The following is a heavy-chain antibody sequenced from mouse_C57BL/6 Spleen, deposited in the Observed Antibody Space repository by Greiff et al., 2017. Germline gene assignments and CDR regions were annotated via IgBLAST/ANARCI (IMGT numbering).Heavy chain of an antibody. CDR3: ARREVTTAMDY. CDR2: IDPSDSYT. CDR1: GYTFTSYW. J-gene: IGHJ4*01. D-gene: IGHD2-3*01. Sequence: QVQLQQPGAELVRPGTSVKLSCKASGYTFTSYWMHWVKQRPGQGLEWIGVIDPSDSYTNYNQKFKGKATLTVDTSSSTAYMQLSSLTSEDSAVYDCARREVTTAMDYWGQGTSVTVSS. V-gene: IGHV1-59*01.